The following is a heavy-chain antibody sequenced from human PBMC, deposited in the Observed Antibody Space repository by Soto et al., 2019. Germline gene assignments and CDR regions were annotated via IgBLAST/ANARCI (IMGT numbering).Heavy chain of an antibody. D-gene: IGHD5-12*01. J-gene: IGHJ1*01. CDR2: IKDGGIT. V-gene: IGHV4-34*01. CDR3: ARGQVAIVATH. CDR1: GGSVNGYF. Sequence: QVQLQQWGAGLLKPSETLSLTCAVYGGSVNGYFWSWIRQPPEKGLEWIGEIKDGGITNYRPSLNSRVSISADTSKNQFFLTLKSVTAADTAVYYCARGQVAIVATHWDQGTLVTVSS.